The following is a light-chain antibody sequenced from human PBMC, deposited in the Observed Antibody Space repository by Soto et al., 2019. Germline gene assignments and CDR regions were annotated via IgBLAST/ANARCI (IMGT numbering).Light chain of an antibody. J-gene: IGKJ5*01. CDR2: DAS. Sequence: EIVLTQSPATLSLSPGERATLSCRASQSVSNYLAWYQQKPGQAPRLLIYDASNKATGIPARFSGSGSVTDFTLTISSLEPEDFAVYYCQQRSNWPPSTVGKGTRLEIK. CDR1: QSVSNY. V-gene: IGKV3-11*01. CDR3: QQRSNWPPST.